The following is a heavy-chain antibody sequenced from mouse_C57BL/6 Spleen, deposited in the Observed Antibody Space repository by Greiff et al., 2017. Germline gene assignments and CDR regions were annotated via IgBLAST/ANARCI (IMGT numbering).Heavy chain of an antibody. Sequence: EVKLQESGPGLVKPSQSLSLTCSVPGYSITSGYYWNWIRQFPGNKLEWMGYISYGGSNNYNPSLKNRISITRDTSKNQFFLKLNSVTTEDTATYYCARANYDFDYWGQGTTLTVSA. D-gene: IGHD1-1*01. CDR2: ISYGGSN. J-gene: IGHJ2*01. V-gene: IGHV3-6*01. CDR1: GYSITSGYY. CDR3: ARANYDFDY.